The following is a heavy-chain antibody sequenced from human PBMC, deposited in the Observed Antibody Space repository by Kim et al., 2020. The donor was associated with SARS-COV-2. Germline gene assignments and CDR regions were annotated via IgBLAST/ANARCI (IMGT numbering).Heavy chain of an antibody. CDR3: AREMDTVTTSPQEAFDY. Sequence: ASVKVSCKASGYTFTSYYMHWVRQAPGQGLEWMGIINPSGGSTSYAQKFQGRVTMTRDTSTSTVYMELSSLRSEDTAVYYCAREMDTVTTSPQEAFDYWGQGTLVTVSS. CDR2: INPSGGST. D-gene: IGHD4-17*01. V-gene: IGHV1-46*01. J-gene: IGHJ4*02. CDR1: GYTFTSYY.